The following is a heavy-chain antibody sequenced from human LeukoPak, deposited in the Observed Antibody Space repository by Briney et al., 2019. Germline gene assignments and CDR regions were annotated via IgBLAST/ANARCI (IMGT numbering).Heavy chain of an antibody. V-gene: IGHV1-2*02. CDR1: GYTLTDYY. CDR3: ATNRIGSSFDY. Sequence: ASVKVSCKASGYTLTDYYMHWVRQAPGQGLEWMGWISPNSGGTNYAQNFQGRVTMTRDTSVSTAYMELSSLRSDDTAVYYCATNRIGSSFDYWGQGTLVSVSS. J-gene: IGHJ4*02. CDR2: ISPNSGGT. D-gene: IGHD6-19*01.